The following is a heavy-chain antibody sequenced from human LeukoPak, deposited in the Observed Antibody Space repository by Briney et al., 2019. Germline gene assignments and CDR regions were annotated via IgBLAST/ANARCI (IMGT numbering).Heavy chain of an antibody. CDR2: IRYDGSNK. D-gene: IGHD3-10*01. J-gene: IGHJ4*02. Sequence: PGGSLRLSCAASGFTFSSYGMHWVRQAPGKGLEWVAFIRYDGSNKYYADSVRGRFTISRDNSKNTLYLQMNSLRAEDTAVYYCAKEVGLWFGGSLFDYWGQGTLVTVSS. V-gene: IGHV3-30*02. CDR3: AKEVGLWFGGSLFDY. CDR1: GFTFSSYG.